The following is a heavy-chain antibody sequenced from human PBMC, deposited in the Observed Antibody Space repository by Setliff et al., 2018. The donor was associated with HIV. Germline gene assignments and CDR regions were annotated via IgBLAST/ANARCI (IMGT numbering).Heavy chain of an antibody. CDR3: AKDDVPRDFDI. V-gene: IGHV3-23*01. CDR1: GFTFSAYA. CDR2: TTSNGRTT. Sequence: PGGSLRLSCAASGFTFSAYAMTWVRRAPGRGLEWVSATTSNGRTTDYAESVRGRFTLSRDNSGNTLYLQMTSLRAEDTAIYYCAKDDVPRDFDIWGQGTMVTVSS. J-gene: IGHJ3*02.